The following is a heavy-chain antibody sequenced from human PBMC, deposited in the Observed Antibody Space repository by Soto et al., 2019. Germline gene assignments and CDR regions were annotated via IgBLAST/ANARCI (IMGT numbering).Heavy chain of an antibody. J-gene: IGHJ4*02. V-gene: IGHV3-23*01. CDR2: VSGSGGST. Sequence: GGSLRLSCAASGFTFSSYAMSLIRQAPGKGLEWISAVSGSGGSTYYADSVKGRFTISRDNSKDTLYLQMNNLRAEDTAVYYCAKPPDYNWNDYWGQGTLVTVSS. CDR3: AKPPDYNWNDY. CDR1: GFTFSSYA. D-gene: IGHD1-20*01.